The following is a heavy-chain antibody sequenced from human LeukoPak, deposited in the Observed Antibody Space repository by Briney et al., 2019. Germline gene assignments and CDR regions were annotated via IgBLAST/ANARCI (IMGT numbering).Heavy chain of an antibody. J-gene: IGHJ4*02. CDR2: VYYSGST. Sequence: SETLSLTCAVSGYSISSGYYWGWIRQPPGKGLEWIGSVYYSGSTYYNPSLKSRVTISVDTSKNQFSLKLSSVTAADTAVYYCARCHSSGWYYFDYWGQGTLVTVSS. D-gene: IGHD6-19*01. CDR1: GYSISSGYY. CDR3: ARCHSSGWYYFDY. V-gene: IGHV4-38-2*01.